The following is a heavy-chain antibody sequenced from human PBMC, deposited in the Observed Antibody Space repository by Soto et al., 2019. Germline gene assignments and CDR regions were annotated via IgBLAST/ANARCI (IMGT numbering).Heavy chain of an antibody. Sequence: SETLSLTCTVSGGSISSGVFYWSWIRQPPGKGLEWIGYIYYSGSTYYNPSLKSRVTISVDTSKNQFSLKLSSVTAADTAVYYCAREVGDIVLGPDYYYGMDVWGQGTTVT. D-gene: IGHD2-8*01. CDR3: AREVGDIVLGPDYYYGMDV. CDR2: IYYSGST. J-gene: IGHJ6*02. V-gene: IGHV4-30-4*01. CDR1: GGSISSGVFY.